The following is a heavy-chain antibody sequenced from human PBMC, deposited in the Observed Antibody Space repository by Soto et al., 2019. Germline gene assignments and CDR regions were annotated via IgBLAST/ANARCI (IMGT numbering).Heavy chain of an antibody. J-gene: IGHJ5*02. CDR3: AREGGTTVGWFDP. CDR2: INPNSGGT. V-gene: IGHV1-2*04. Sequence: QVQLVQSGAEVKKPGASVKVSCKASGYTFTGYYMHWVRQAPGQGLEWMGWINPNSGGTNYAQKCQGWVTMTRDTSISTAYMELSRLRSDDTAVYYCAREGGTTVGWFDPWGQGTLVTVSS. CDR1: GYTFTGYY. D-gene: IGHD1-1*01.